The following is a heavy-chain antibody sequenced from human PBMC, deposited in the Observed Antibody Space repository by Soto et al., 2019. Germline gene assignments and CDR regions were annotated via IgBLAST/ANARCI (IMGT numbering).Heavy chain of an antibody. Sequence: EVQLLESGGGLVQPGGSLRLSCAASGFTFSSYAMSWVRQAPGKGLEWVSAISGSGGSTYYADSVKGRFTISRDNSKNTLYLQTNSLRAEDTAVYYCAKADTAMVTYFDYWGQGTLVTVSS. J-gene: IGHJ4*02. V-gene: IGHV3-23*01. CDR2: ISGSGGST. CDR1: GFTFSSYA. D-gene: IGHD5-18*01. CDR3: AKADTAMVTYFDY.